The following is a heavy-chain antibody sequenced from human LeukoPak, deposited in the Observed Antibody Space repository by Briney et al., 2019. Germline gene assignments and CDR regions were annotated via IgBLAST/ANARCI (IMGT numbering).Heavy chain of an antibody. D-gene: IGHD3-22*01. V-gene: IGHV4-61*02. CDR2: IYTSGST. Sequence: PSQTLSLTCTVSGGSLSSGSYYWSWIRQPAGKGLEWIGRIYTSGSTNYNPSLKSRVTISVDTSKNQFSLKLSSVTAVDTAVYHCARDLDGSGYYYVYWGRGTLVTVSS. CDR1: GGSLSSGSYY. J-gene: IGHJ4*02. CDR3: ARDLDGSGYYYVY.